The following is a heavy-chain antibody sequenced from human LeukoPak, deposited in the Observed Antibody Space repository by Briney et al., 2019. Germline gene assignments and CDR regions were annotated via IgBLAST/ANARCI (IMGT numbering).Heavy chain of an antibody. CDR3: AKATPGSGWTY. CDR1: GFTFSSYG. V-gene: IGHV3-30*02. Sequence: GGSLRLSCAASGFTFSSYGMHWVRQAPGKGLEWVAVIWYDGSNKYYADSVKGRFTISRDNSKNTLYLQMNSLRAEDTAVYYCAKATPGSGWTYWGQGTLVTVSS. D-gene: IGHD6-19*01. CDR2: IWYDGSNK. J-gene: IGHJ4*02.